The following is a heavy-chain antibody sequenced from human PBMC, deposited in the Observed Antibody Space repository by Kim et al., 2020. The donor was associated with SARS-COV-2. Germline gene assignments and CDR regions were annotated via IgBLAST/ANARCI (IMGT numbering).Heavy chain of an antibody. Sequence: SSTIYYADSVKGRFTISRDNAKNSLYLQMNSRRDEDTAVYYCARDLVPDYWGQGTLVTVSS. CDR2: SSTI. J-gene: IGHJ4*02. V-gene: IGHV3-48*02. D-gene: IGHD2-15*01. CDR3: ARDLVPDY.